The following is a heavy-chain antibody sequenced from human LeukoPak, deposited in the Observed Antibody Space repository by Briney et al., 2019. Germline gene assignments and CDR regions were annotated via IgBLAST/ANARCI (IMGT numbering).Heavy chain of an antibody. V-gene: IGHV1-69*13. D-gene: IGHD3-3*01. CDR3: ARATVLRFPMDV. J-gene: IGHJ6*03. CDR1: GGTFSSYA. CDR2: IIPIFGTA. Sequence: ASVKVSCKASGGTFSSYAISWVRQAPGQGLEWMGGIIPIFGTANYAQKFQGRVTITADESTSTAYMELSSLRSEDTAVYYCARATVLRFPMDVWGKGTTVTVSS.